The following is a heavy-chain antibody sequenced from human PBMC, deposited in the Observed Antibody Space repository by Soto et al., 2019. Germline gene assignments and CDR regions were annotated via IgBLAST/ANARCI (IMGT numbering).Heavy chain of an antibody. J-gene: IGHJ6*02. CDR1: GFTFSSYE. V-gene: IGHV3-48*03. Sequence: EVQLVESGGGLVQPGGSLRLSCAASGFTFSSYEMNWVRQAPGKGLEWVSYISSSGSTIYYADSVKGRFTISRDNAKNSLYLQMNSLRAEDTAVYYCARVLYDSSGYDPAYYYYGMDVWGQGTTVTVSS. D-gene: IGHD3-22*01. CDR3: ARVLYDSSGYDPAYYYYGMDV. CDR2: ISSSGSTI.